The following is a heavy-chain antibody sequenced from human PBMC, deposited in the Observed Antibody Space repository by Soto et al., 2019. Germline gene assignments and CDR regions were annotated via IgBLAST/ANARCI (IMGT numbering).Heavy chain of an antibody. CDR1: GYTFTSYD. V-gene: IGHV1-8*01. J-gene: IGHJ5*02. CDR2: MNPNSGNT. D-gene: IGHD3-16*01. CDR3: ARYRRSRLNWFDP. Sequence: ASVKVSCKASGYTFTSYDINWVRQATGQGLEWMGWMNPNSGNTGYAQKFQGRVTMTRNTSISTAYMELSSLRSEDTAVYYCARYRRSRLNWFDPWGQGTLVTVSS.